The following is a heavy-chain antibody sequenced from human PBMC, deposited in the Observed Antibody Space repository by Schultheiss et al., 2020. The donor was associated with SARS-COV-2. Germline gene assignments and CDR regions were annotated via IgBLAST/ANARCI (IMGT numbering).Heavy chain of an antibody. CDR2: INHSGST. CDR3: ARGRVYDW. V-gene: IGHV4-39*07. J-gene: IGHJ4*02. CDR1: GGSISSSSYY. Sequence: SETLSLTCTVSGGSISSSSYYWSWIRQPPGKGLEWIGEINHSGSTNYNPSLKSRVTISVDTSKNQFSLKLSSVTAADTAVYYCARGRVYDWWGQGTLVTVSS.